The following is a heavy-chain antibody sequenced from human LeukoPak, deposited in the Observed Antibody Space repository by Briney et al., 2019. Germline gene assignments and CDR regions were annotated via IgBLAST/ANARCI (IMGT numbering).Heavy chain of an antibody. CDR3: ASIGYSSSWYAEAYYYYYYMDV. CDR1: GFPFSSHG. V-gene: IGHV3-64*01. D-gene: IGHD6-13*01. J-gene: IGHJ6*03. CDR2: ITGNGGST. Sequence: GGSLRLPCAGSGFPFSSHGMNWVRQAPGKGLEYVSAITGNGGSTYYANSVKGRFTVSRDNAKNSLYLQMNSLRAEDTAVYYCASIGYSSSWYAEAYYYYYYMDVWGKGTTVTVSS.